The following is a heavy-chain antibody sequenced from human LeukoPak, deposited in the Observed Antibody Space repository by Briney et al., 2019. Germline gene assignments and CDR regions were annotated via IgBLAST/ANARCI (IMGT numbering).Heavy chain of an antibody. CDR3: ASLCRSTSLDALDI. V-gene: IGHV3-21*01. CDR1: GFTFSSYS. D-gene: IGHD2-2*01. Sequence: GGSLRLSCAASGFTFSSYSMNWVRQAPGKGLEWVSSISSSSSYIYYADSVKGRFTISRDNAKNSLYLQMNSLRAEDTAVYYCASLCRSTSLDALDIWGQGTMVTVSS. CDR2: ISSSSSYI. J-gene: IGHJ3*02.